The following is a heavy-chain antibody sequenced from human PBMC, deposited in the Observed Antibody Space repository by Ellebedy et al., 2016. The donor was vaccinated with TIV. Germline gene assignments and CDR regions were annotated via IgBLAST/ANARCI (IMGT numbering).Heavy chain of an antibody. J-gene: IGHJ4*02. V-gene: IGHV1-46*01. Sequence: ASVKVSCKASGGTFSSYGISWVRQAPGQGLEWMGIINPSGGSTSYAQKFQGRVTMTRDTSTSTVYMELSSLRSEDTAVYYCARRALGRGSYSDYWGQGTLVTVSS. CDR2: INPSGGST. D-gene: IGHD3-16*01. CDR3: ARRALGRGSYSDY. CDR1: GGTFSSYG.